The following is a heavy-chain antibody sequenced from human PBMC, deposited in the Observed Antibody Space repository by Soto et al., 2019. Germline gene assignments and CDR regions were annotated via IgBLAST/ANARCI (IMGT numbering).Heavy chain of an antibody. J-gene: IGHJ4*02. D-gene: IGHD2-15*01. CDR2: IIPIFGTA. Sequence: SVHVSCESSRGTFSSYSISWGRQAPGQGLEWIGGIIPIFGTANYAQKFQGRVTITADDSTSTAYLELSSLRSEDTAVSYCARSPCRGGSCSSRCFDYWGQGTLVTVSS. CDR3: ARSPCRGGSCSSRCFDY. V-gene: IGHV1-69*13. CDR1: RGTFSSYS.